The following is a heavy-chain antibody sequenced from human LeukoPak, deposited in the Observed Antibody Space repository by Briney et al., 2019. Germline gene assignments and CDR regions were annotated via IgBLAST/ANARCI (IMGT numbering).Heavy chain of an antibody. CDR1: GFMFSDYA. CDR2: ISSSGGTT. V-gene: IGHV3-23*01. CDR3: AKDPRPYYDVPVGY. J-gene: IGHJ4*02. D-gene: IGHD3-3*01. Sequence: GGSLRLSCAASGFMFSDYAVSWVRQAPGKGLEWVSSISSSGGTTFYADSVKGRFTIPRDLFKKTVHLEMKAMRAEDTAVYYCAKDPRPYYDVPVGYRGQGTLVTVSP.